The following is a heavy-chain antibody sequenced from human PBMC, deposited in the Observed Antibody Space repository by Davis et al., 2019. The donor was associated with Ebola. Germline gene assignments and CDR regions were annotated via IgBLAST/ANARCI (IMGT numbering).Heavy chain of an antibody. J-gene: IGHJ4*02. CDR2: ISAYNGNT. Sequence: ASVKVSCKASGYTFTSYGISWVRQAPGQGLEWMGWISAYNGNTNYAQKLQGRVTMTTDTSTSTAYMELRSLRSDDTAVYYCARGGCSGGSCYFADYWGQGTLVTVSS. V-gene: IGHV1-18*01. D-gene: IGHD2-15*01. CDR3: ARGGCSGGSCYFADY. CDR1: GYTFTSYG.